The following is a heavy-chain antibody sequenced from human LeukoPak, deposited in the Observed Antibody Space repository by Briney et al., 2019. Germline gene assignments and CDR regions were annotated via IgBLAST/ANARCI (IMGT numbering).Heavy chain of an antibody. CDR2: ISDDGRNK. J-gene: IGHJ4*02. CDR3: VKDRETTASGTFDY. V-gene: IGHV3-30*18. Sequence: PGGSLRLSCAASGFTFNNYGMHYVRQAPGKGLEWVAVISDDGRNKKYADSVRGRFTISRDDSNNTLYLQMNSLRAEDTGVYYCVKDRETTASGTFDYWGQGTLVTVSS. CDR1: GFTFNNYG. D-gene: IGHD1-1*01.